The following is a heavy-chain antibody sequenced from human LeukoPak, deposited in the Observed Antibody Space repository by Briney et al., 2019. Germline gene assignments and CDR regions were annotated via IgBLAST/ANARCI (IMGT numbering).Heavy chain of an antibody. CDR3: AKCRRIVVVVAATLDFDY. CDR1: AFTFSSYS. D-gene: IGHD2-15*01. J-gene: IGHJ4*02. V-gene: IGHV3-21*01. Sequence: GGSLRLSCAASAFTFSSYSMNWVRQAPGKGLEWVSSISSSGSYIYYADSVKGRFTISRDNSKNTLYLQMNSLRAEDTAVYYCAKCRRIVVVVAATLDFDYWGQGTLVTVSS. CDR2: ISSSGSYI.